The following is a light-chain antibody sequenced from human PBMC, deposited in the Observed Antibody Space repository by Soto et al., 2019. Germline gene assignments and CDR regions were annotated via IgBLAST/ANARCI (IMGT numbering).Light chain of an antibody. V-gene: IGKV3-15*01. CDR2: GAS. CDR1: QSVSSN. Sequence: EIVMTQSPATLSVSPGERATLSCRASQSVSSNLAWYQQKPGQAPRLLIYGASTRATGIPARFSGSGSGTEFTLTISGLQSEDFDVYYCQQYNTWPPYTFGQGTKLEIK. CDR3: QQYNTWPPYT. J-gene: IGKJ2*01.